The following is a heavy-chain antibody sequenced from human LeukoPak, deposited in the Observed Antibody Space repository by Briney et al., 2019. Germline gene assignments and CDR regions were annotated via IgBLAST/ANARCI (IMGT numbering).Heavy chain of an antibody. CDR1: GFTLVDYG. Sequence: GGSLRLSCATSGFTLVDYGLSWVRRAPGKGLEWLCAINYNGAITDYADSVKGRFTISRDNAKNSLYLRMDSLRAEDTALYYCARDRLGPSFSVSHFDLWGQGTLVTVSS. CDR3: ARDRLGPSFSVSHFDL. D-gene: IGHD3-3*02. J-gene: IGHJ4*02. CDR2: INYNGAIT. V-gene: IGHV3-20*04.